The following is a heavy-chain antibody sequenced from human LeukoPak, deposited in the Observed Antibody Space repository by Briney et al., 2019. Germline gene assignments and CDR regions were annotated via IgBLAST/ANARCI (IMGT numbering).Heavy chain of an antibody. D-gene: IGHD6-6*01. V-gene: IGHV6-1*01. CDR1: GDSVSNNTAA. Sequence: SQTLSLTCAISGDSVSNNTAAWNWIRQSPSRGLEWLGRTYYRSKWYNDYAVSVKSRIIINSDTSKNQFSLQLSSVTAADTAVYYCARQDRGWSLAARTDYWGQGTLVTVSS. J-gene: IGHJ4*02. CDR3: ARQDRGWSLAARTDY. CDR2: TYYRSKWYN.